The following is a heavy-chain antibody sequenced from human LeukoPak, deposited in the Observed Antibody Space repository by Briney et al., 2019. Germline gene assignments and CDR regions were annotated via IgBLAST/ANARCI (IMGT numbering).Heavy chain of an antibody. CDR2: ISYDGSNK. CDR3: ARVALPQWLVREFDS. Sequence: GGTLRLSCAASGFTFSTYTMHWVRQAPGKGLEWVAVISYDGSNKYYADSVKGRFTISRDNSKNTLYLQMNSLRVEDTAVYYCARVALPQWLVREFDSWGQGTLVTVSS. V-gene: IGHV3-30*04. D-gene: IGHD6-19*01. CDR1: GFTFSTYT. J-gene: IGHJ4*02.